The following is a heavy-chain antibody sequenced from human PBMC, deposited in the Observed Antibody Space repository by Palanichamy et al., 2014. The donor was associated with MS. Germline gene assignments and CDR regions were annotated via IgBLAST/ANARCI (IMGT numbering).Heavy chain of an antibody. J-gene: IGHJ5*02. CDR2: GDT. Sequence: GDTYYADSMKGRFTVSRDNSKNILYLQMNSLRDEDTAVYYCAKRAHSSGWGFNWFDPWGQGTRVTVSS. V-gene: IGHV3-23*01. D-gene: IGHD3-22*01. CDR3: AKRAHSSGWGFNWFDP.